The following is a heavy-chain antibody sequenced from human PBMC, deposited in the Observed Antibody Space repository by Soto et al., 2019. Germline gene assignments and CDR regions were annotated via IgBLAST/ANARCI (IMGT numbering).Heavy chain of an antibody. CDR2: ISAYNGNT. CDR3: GSGGIPAAGYYYSGMEV. Sequence: ASVKVSCKASGYTFTSYGISWVRQAPGQGLEWMGWISAYNGNTNYAQKLQGRVTMTTDTSTSTAYMDLRSLRSDDPAVFYCGSGGIPAAGYYYSGMEVGGKGTRVTFS. J-gene: IGHJ6*04. V-gene: IGHV1-18*01. CDR1: GYTFTSYG. D-gene: IGHD6-13*01.